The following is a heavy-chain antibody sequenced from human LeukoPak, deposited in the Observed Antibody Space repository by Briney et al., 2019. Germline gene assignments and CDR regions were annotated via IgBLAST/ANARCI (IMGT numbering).Heavy chain of an antibody. CDR3: ARDRIASAGPFDN. CDR1: GFTFSSYS. D-gene: IGHD6-13*01. Sequence: GGSLRLSCAASGFTFSSYSMNWVRQAPGKGLEWVSSISSSSSYIYYADSVKGRFTISRDNAKNSLYLQMNSLRAEDTAVYYCARDRIASAGPFDNWGQGTLVTVSS. CDR2: ISSSSSYI. J-gene: IGHJ4*02. V-gene: IGHV3-21*01.